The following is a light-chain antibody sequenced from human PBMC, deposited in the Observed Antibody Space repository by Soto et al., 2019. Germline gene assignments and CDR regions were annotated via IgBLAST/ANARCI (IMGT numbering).Light chain of an antibody. CDR2: EVV. J-gene: IGLJ7*01. V-gene: IGLV2-8*01. Sequence: QSALTQPPSASGSPGQSVTISCTGTKNDVGFYDLVSWYQHHPGKAPRLIIYEVVQRPSGVPDRFSGSKSGNTASLTVSGLQAADEADYFCKSYAGSNTYVFGSGTQLTVL. CDR1: KNDVGFYDL. CDR3: KSYAGSNTYV.